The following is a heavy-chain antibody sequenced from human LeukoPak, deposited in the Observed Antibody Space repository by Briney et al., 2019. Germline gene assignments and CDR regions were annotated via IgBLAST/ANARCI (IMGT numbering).Heavy chain of an antibody. CDR2: ISYDGSNK. D-gene: IGHD5-18*01. CDR1: GFTFSSYA. V-gene: IGHV3-30*04. J-gene: IGHJ4*02. CDR3: ARDAYSYGYGLVGY. Sequence: GGSLRLSCAASGFTFSSYAMHWVRQAPGKGLEWVAVISYDGSNKYYADSVKGRFTISRDNSQNTLYLQMNSLRAEDTAVYYCARDAYSYGYGLVGYWGQGTLVTVSS.